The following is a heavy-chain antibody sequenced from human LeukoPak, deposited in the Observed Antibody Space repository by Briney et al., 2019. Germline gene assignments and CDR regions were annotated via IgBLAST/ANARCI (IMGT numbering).Heavy chain of an antibody. Sequence: NPSETLSLTCTVSGDSISSGTHYWNWLRQPPGKGLEWIGYIYPSGNTYYNPSLKSRVTISVDRSKNDFSLKLSSVTAADTAVYYCARLLNRAFDFWGQGTLVTVSS. J-gene: IGHJ4*02. CDR2: IYPSGNT. CDR3: ARLLNRAFDF. D-gene: IGHD2/OR15-2a*01. V-gene: IGHV4-30-2*01. CDR1: GDSISSGTHY.